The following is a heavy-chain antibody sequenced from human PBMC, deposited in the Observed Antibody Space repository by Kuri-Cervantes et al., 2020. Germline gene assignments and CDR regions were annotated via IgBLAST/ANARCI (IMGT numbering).Heavy chain of an antibody. J-gene: IGHJ4*02. V-gene: IGHV4-34*01. CDR3: ARHVEEQQLVLGRVVTANEGEYYFDY. D-gene: IGHD6-13*01. CDR1: GGSFSDYY. Sequence: SETLSLTCAVYGGSFSDYYWSCIRYYNPSLKSRVTISVDTSKNQFSLKLSSVTAADTAVYYCARHVEEQQLVLGRVVTANEGEYYFDYWGQGTLVTVSS.